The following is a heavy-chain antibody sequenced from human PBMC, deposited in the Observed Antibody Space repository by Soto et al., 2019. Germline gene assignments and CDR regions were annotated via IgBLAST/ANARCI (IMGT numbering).Heavy chain of an antibody. Sequence: SLRLSCAASGFTFSSYAMSWVRQAPGKGLEWVSAISGSGGSTYYADSVKGRFTISRDNSKNTLYLQMNSLRAEDTAVYYCAKDSSDGSAPMDVWRQRTTVTVSS. V-gene: IGHV3-23*01. J-gene: IGHJ6*02. CDR2: ISGSGGST. CDR1: GFTFSSYA. CDR3: AKDSSDGSAPMDV. D-gene: IGHD3-10*01.